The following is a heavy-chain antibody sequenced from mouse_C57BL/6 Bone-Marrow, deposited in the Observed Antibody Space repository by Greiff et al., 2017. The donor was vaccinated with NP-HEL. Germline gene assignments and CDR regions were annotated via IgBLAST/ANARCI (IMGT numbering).Heavy chain of an antibody. D-gene: IGHD2-2*01. V-gene: IGHV3-8*01. CDR2: ISYSGST. Sequence: EVQVVESGPGLAKPSQTLSLTCSVTGYSITSDYWNWIRKFPGNKLEYMGYISYSGSTYYNPSLKSRLSITRDTSKNQYYLQLNSVTTEDTATYYCARSPLWLRRNYYAMDYWGQGTSVTVSS. J-gene: IGHJ4*01. CDR3: ARSPLWLRRNYYAMDY. CDR1: GYSITSDY.